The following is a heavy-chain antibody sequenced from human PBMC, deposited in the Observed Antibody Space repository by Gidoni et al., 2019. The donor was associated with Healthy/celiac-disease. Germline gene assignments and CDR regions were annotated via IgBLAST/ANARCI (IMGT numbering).Heavy chain of an antibody. D-gene: IGHD3-22*01. CDR2: ISGSGGST. Sequence: EVQLLESGGGLVQPGGSLRLSCAASGFTFSSYALSWVRQAPGKGLEWVSAISGSGGSTYYADSVKGRFTISRDNSKSTLYLQMNSLRAEDTAVYYCAKDITNYYDSSGYDAEAFDIWGQGTMVTVSS. V-gene: IGHV3-23*01. J-gene: IGHJ3*02. CDR1: GFTFSSYA. CDR3: AKDITNYYDSSGYDAEAFDI.